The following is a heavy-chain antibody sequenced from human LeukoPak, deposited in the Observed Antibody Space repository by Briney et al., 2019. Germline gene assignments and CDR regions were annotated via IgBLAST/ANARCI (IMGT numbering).Heavy chain of an antibody. CDR3: ARDLGYSSGWYDY. V-gene: IGHV4-59*01. J-gene: IGHJ4*02. D-gene: IGHD6-19*01. CDR2: IYYSGGT. CDR1: GVSISSYY. Sequence: SETLSLTCTVSGVSISSYYWSWIRQPPGKGLEWIGYIYYSGGTSYSPSLKSRVTMSVDTSKNQFSLKMSSVTAADTAVYYCARDLGYSSGWYDYWGQGTLVTVSS.